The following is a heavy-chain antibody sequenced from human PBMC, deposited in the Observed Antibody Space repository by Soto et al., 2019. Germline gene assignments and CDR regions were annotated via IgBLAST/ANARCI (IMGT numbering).Heavy chain of an antibody. CDR1: GFSFSIYS. V-gene: IGHV3-21*01. CDR3: GKVKVQGNYYLWDV. J-gene: IGHJ6*02. Sequence: GGSLRLSCAASGFSFSIYSMNWVRQAPGKGLEWVSYISSKSSYIYEADSVKGRFTISRDNAKNSLYLQMNSLRAEDTAVYYCGKVKVQGNYYLWDVWGQGTTVTVSS. D-gene: IGHD6-13*01. CDR2: ISSKSSYI.